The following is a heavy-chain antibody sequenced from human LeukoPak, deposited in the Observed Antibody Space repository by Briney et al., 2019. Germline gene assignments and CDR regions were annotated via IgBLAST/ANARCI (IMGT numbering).Heavy chain of an antibody. V-gene: IGHV3-33*06. CDR2: IWSVGTNK. CDR1: GVTFSHFG. CDR3: AKDAQRGFDYSNSLEY. Sequence: PGGSLRLSCAASGVTFSHFGFHWVRQAPGKGLEWVAVIWSVGTNKYYGDSVKGRFIIYRDDSHNTVYLQMNSLRVQDTAIYYCAKDAQRGFDYSNSLEYWGQGSLVTVSS. J-gene: IGHJ1*01. D-gene: IGHD4-11*01.